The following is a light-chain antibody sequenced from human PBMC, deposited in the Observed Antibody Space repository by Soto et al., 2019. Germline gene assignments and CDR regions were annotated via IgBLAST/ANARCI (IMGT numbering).Light chain of an antibody. V-gene: IGKV3-15*01. J-gene: IGKJ4*01. Sequence: EIVLTQSPGTLSLSPGERATLSCRASQSVNSNLAWYQHKPGQTPKLLIYVASTRATGIPARFSGSGSGTEFTLTISSLQSEDFAVYYCQQYNVWPLTFGEGTKVEFK. CDR2: VAS. CDR3: QQYNVWPLT. CDR1: QSVNSN.